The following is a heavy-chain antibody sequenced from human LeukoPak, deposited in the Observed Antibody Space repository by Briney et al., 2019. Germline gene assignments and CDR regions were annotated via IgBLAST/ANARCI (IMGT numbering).Heavy chain of an antibody. V-gene: IGHV1-69*06. J-gene: IGHJ4*02. Sequence: SVKVSCKASGGTFSSYAISWVRQAPGQGLEWMGGIIPIFGTANYAQKFQGRVTITADKSTSTAYMELSSLRSEDTAVYYCVRVTTGGYYNCWGQGTLVTVSS. CDR3: VRVTTGGYYNC. CDR2: IIPIFGTA. CDR1: GGTFSSYA. D-gene: IGHD3-22*01.